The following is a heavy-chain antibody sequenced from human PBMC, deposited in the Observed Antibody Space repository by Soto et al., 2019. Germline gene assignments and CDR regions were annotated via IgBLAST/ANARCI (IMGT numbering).Heavy chain of an antibody. CDR2: IYYSGST. D-gene: IGHD2-15*01. CDR3: AGADIANWFDP. J-gene: IGHJ5*02. Sequence: SETLSLTCTVSGGSISSYYWSWIRQPPGKGLEWIGYIYYSGSTNYNPSLKSRVTISVDTSKNQFSLKLSSVTAADTAVYYCAGADIANWFDPWGQGTLVTVSS. CDR1: GGSISSYY. V-gene: IGHV4-59*01.